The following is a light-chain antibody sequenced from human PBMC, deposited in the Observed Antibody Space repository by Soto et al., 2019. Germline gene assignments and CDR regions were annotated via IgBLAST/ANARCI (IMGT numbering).Light chain of an antibody. CDR2: AAS. CDR1: QSVSSSY. Sequence: EIVLTQSPGTLSLSPGERATLSCRASQSVSSSYLAWYQQKPGQAPRLLLYAASSRATGIQDRFSASGSGKDFTLPISRLEPEDFAVYYCQQYGSSPLTFGGGTKVEIK. CDR3: QQYGSSPLT. V-gene: IGKV3-20*01. J-gene: IGKJ4*01.